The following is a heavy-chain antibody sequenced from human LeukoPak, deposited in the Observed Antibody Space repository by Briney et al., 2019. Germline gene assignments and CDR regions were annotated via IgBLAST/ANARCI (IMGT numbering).Heavy chain of an antibody. CDR2: IKPDGSEK. J-gene: IGHJ1*01. CDR3: ARIYGDYGAEYFQH. D-gene: IGHD4-17*01. V-gene: IGHV3-7*01. CDR1: GFTFSNFY. Sequence: GGSLRLSCAASGFTFSNFYMSWVRQAPGKGLEWVANIKPDGSEKECVDSVKGRFTISRDNARNSLYLQMNSLRAEDTAVYYCARIYGDYGAEYFQHWGQGTLVTVSS.